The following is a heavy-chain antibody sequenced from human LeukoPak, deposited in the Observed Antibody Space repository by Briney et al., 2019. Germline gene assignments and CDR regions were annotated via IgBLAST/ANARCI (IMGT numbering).Heavy chain of an antibody. CDR3: ARHLDYYGSGTYFDY. D-gene: IGHD3-10*01. CDR2: IYYTGST. J-gene: IGHJ4*02. V-gene: IGHV4-59*08. CDR1: GGSISSYY. Sequence: PSETLSLTCTVSGGSISSYYWSWIRQPPGKGLEWIAYIYYTGSTNYNPSLKSRVTISVDTSKNQLSLKLSSVTAADTAVYYCARHLDYYGSGTYFDYWGRGTLVTVSS.